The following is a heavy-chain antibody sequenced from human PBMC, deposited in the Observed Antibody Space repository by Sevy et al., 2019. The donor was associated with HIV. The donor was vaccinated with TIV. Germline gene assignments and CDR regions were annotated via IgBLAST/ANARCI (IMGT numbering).Heavy chain of an antibody. CDR1: GGSISSSSYY. J-gene: IGHJ4*02. V-gene: IGHV4-39*01. Sequence: SETLSLTCTVSGGSISSSSYYWGWIREPPGKGLEWIWCLYYGGSTYSNPSLKSRVTMSVDTSRNQFSLTLSSVTAADTAVYYCVRRLPHSLGWSFDYWGQGTLVTVSS. D-gene: IGHD6-19*01. CDR2: LYYGGST. CDR3: VRRLPHSLGWSFDY.